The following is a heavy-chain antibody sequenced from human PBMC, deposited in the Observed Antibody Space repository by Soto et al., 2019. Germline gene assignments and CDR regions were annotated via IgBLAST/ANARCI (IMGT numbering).Heavy chain of an antibody. Sequence: LRLSCAASGFTFSTYGMHWVRQAPGKGLEWVAVISYDGSNKYYGDSVKGRFTISRDNSKNTVYVQMNSLRAEDTAVYYCAKDQSVLQFDSSGYYSYFYGMDVWGQGTTVTVSS. V-gene: IGHV3-30*18. D-gene: IGHD3-22*01. CDR3: AKDQSVLQFDSSGYYSYFYGMDV. CDR2: ISYDGSNK. J-gene: IGHJ6*02. CDR1: GFTFSTYG.